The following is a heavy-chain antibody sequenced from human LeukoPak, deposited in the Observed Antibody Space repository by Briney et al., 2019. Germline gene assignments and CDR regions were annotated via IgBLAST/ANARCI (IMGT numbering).Heavy chain of an antibody. CDR2: IYYSGST. J-gene: IGHJ4*02. V-gene: IGHV4-39*01. CDR1: GGSISSSSYY. CDR3: ARLLVGATYFDY. Sequence: SETLSLTCTVSGGSISSSSYYWGWIRQPPGKGLEWIGSIYYSGSTYYNPSLKSRVTISVDTSKNQFSLKLSSVTAADTAVYYCARLLVGATYFDYWGQGTLVTVSS. D-gene: IGHD1-26*01.